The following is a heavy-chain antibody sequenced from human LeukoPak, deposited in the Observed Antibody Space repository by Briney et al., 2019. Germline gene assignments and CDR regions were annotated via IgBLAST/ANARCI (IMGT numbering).Heavy chain of an antibody. Sequence: GGSLRLSCAASGFTFSTYAMSWVRQAPGKGLEWVSTISDSGANTYYADSVRGRFTISRDNSKNTLYLQKNSLRADDTAIDYCAKSMTLQWRGFFDLWGRGTHVTVSS. CDR3: AKSMTLQWRGFFDL. CDR1: GFTFSTYA. V-gene: IGHV3-23*01. CDR2: ISDSGANT. J-gene: IGHJ2*01. D-gene: IGHD6-19*01.